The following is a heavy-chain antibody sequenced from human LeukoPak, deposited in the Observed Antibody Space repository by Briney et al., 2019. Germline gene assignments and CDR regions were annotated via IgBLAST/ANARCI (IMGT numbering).Heavy chain of an antibody. CDR3: ARDLPHLRYCSSTSCPSAEYFQH. Sequence: SVKVSCKASGGTFSSYAISWVRQAPGQGLEWMGGIIPIFGTANYAQKFQGRVTITADDSTSTAYMELSSLRSEDTAVYYCARDLPHLRYCSSTSCPSAEYFQHWGQGTLVTVSS. CDR2: IIPIFGTA. J-gene: IGHJ1*01. D-gene: IGHD2-2*01. V-gene: IGHV1-69*13. CDR1: GGTFSSYA.